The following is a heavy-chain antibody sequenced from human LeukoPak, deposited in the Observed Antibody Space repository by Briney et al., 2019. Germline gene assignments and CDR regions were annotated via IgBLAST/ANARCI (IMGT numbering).Heavy chain of an antibody. CDR1: GYTLSAYY. J-gene: IGHJ4*02. V-gene: IGHV1-2*02. CDR3: ARDRWGRGDFDY. D-gene: IGHD7-27*01. Sequence: GASVKVSCKASGYTLSAYYMHWVRQAPGQGLEWTGWINPNSGGTNYAQNFQGRVTMTTDTSISTAYMEFSGLTSDDTAVYYCARDRWGRGDFDYWGQGTLVTVSP. CDR2: INPNSGGT.